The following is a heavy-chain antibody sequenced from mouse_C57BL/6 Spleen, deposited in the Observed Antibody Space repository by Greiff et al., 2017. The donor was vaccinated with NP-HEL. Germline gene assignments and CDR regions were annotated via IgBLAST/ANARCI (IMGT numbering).Heavy chain of an antibody. D-gene: IGHD2-3*01. J-gene: IGHJ4*01. Sequence: EVQGVESGGGLVKPGGSLKLSCAASGFTFSSYAMSWVRQTPEKRLEWVATISDGGSYTYYPDNVKGRFTISRDNAKNNLYLQMSHLKSEDTAIYYCASALYDDYLYYYAMDYWGQGTSVTVSS. V-gene: IGHV5-4*01. CDR1: GFTFSSYA. CDR2: ISDGGSYT. CDR3: ASALYDDYLYYYAMDY.